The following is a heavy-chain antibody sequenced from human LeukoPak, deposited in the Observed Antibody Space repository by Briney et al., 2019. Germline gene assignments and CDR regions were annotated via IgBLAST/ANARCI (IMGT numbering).Heavy chain of an antibody. CDR1: GFTFSSYA. J-gene: IGHJ4*02. V-gene: IGHV3-23*01. CDR2: ISGSGGNT. D-gene: IGHD6-6*01. CDR3: AKFPAEAPGD. Sequence: PRGSLRLSCAASGFTFSSYAMSWVRQAAGKGLEWVSGISGSGGNTYYADSVKGRFAISRDNSKNTLYLQMNSLRAEDTAVYYCAKFPAEAPGDWGQGTLVTVSS.